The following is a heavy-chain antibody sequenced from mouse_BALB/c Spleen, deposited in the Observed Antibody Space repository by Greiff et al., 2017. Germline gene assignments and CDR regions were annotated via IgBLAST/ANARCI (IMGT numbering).Heavy chain of an antibody. CDR3: ARRRLHYYAMDY. J-gene: IGHJ4*01. CDR1: GFDFSRYW. D-gene: IGHD6-1*01. V-gene: IGHV4-2*02. CDR2: INPGSSTI. Sequence: EVKLVESGGGLVQPGGSLNLSCAASGFDFSRYWMSWARQAPGKGQEWIGEINPGSSTINYTPSLKDKFIISRDNAKNTLYLQMSKVRSEDTALYYCARRRLHYYAMDYWGQGTSVTVSS.